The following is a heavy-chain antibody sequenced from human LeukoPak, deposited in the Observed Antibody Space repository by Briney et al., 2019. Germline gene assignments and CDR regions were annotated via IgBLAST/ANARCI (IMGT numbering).Heavy chain of an antibody. CDR2: IYGGGST. CDR3: ARNFGYYGSGSPVDY. V-gene: IGHV3-53*01. Sequence: PGGSLRLSCAASAASGFTFSSFTMNWVRQAPGKGLEWVSVIYGGGSTYYADSVKGRFTISRDNSKNTLYLQMNSLRAEDTAVYYCARNFGYYGSGSPVDYWGQGTLVTVSS. D-gene: IGHD3-10*01. J-gene: IGHJ4*02. CDR1: GFTFSSFT.